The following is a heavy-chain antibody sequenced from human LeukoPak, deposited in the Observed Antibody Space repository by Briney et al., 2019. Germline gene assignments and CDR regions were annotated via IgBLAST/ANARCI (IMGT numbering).Heavy chain of an antibody. CDR3: AKSRTYCSSTSCYPYYYGMDV. CDR2: ISYDGSNK. J-gene: IGHJ6*02. D-gene: IGHD2-2*01. V-gene: IGHV3-30*18. CDR1: GFTFSSYG. Sequence: GGSLRLSCAASGFTFSSYGMHWVRQAPGKGLEWVAVISYDGSNKYYADSVKGRFTISRDNSKNTLYLQMNSLRAEDTAVYYCAKSRTYCSSTSCYPYYYGMDVWGQGTTVTVSS.